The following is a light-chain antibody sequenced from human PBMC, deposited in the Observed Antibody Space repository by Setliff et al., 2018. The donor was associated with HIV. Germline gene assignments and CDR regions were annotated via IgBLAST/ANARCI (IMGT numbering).Light chain of an antibody. Sequence: QSALTQPASVSGSPGQSITISCTGTSSDVGRYDLVSWYQQHPAKAPKLIIYQATRRPSGVSNRFSGSKSGNTASLTISGLQAEDEADYYCCSNTGSNTFVFGTGTKGTVL. V-gene: IGLV2-23*01. J-gene: IGLJ1*01. CDR2: QAT. CDR3: CSNTGSNTFV. CDR1: SSDVGRYDL.